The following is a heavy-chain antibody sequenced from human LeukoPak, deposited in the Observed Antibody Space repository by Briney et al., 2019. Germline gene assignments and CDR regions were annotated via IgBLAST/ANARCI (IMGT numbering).Heavy chain of an antibody. CDR3: AKSLDSSSWFYFDH. CDR2: ITAGTTYT. J-gene: IGHJ4*02. CDR1: GFTFSDYY. Sequence: PGGSLSLSCVASGFTFSDYYVSWIRQAPGKGLEWVSYITAGTTYTKYADSVKGRFTISSDTTKNSVSLQMNSLSVEDTAVYYCAKSLDSSSWFYFDHWGRGTLVTVSS. D-gene: IGHD6-19*01. V-gene: IGHV3-11*06.